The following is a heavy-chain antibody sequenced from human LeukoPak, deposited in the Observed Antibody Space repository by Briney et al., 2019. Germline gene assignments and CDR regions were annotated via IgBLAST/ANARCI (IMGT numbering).Heavy chain of an antibody. V-gene: IGHV1-69*13. CDR3: ANGEFLDDYYYYYYGMDV. CDR2: IIPIFGTA. D-gene: IGHD3-10*01. CDR1: GGTFSSYA. J-gene: IGHJ6*02. Sequence: SVTVSFKASGGTFSSYAISWVRQAPGQGREWMGGIIPIFGTANYAHKFQGRVTITADESTSTAYMELSSLRSEDTAVYYCANGEFLDDYYYYYYGMDVWGQGTTVTVSS.